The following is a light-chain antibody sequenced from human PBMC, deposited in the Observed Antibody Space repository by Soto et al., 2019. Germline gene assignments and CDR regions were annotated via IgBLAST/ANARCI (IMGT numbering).Light chain of an antibody. CDR3: QQYGRSKRWT. V-gene: IGKV3-20*01. Sequence: EVVLTQFPGTLSLSPGERATLSCRASQTMTGTYLAWYQQKPGQAPRLLIHGASTRATGIPDRFSGGGTGTDFNLNISRVEPEDFAMYYCQQYGRSKRWTFGQGTKVEVK. CDR2: GAS. CDR1: QTMTGTY. J-gene: IGKJ1*01.